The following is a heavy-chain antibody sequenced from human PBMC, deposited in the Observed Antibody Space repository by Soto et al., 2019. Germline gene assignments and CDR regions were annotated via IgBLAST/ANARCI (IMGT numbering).Heavy chain of an antibody. D-gene: IGHD6-19*01. CDR2: DYSDSA. J-gene: IGHJ5*02. V-gene: IGHV4-59*08. Sequence: QVQLQESGPGVVKPSETLSLTCTVSGASVSSHHWTWIRQPPGKGLEWIGDYSDSASYSPSLKSGVTISADTSTNPFSLNLSSVTAADAGVFYCTAYRRGGGGRGSWGQGTVVTVSS. CDR3: TAYRRGGGGRGS. CDR1: GASVSSHH.